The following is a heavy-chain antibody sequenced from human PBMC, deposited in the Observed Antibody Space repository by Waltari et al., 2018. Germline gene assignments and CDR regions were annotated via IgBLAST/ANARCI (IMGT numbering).Heavy chain of an antibody. CDR2: ITWNAGNS. CDR1: GFNFDDYG. Sequence: EVQLVESGGGVVRPGGYLRLSCAASGFNFDDYGMTWVRQAPGKGLEWVSGITWNAGNSGYADSVKGRFTISRDSAKNSLYLQMNSLRVEDTAIYYCARDGRGFDYWGQGTLVTVSS. J-gene: IGHJ4*02. CDR3: ARDGRGFDY. V-gene: IGHV3-20*04.